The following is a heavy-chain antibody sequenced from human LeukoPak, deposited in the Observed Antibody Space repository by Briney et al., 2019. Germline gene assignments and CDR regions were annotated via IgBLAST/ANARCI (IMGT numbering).Heavy chain of an antibody. Sequence: ASVKVSCKVSGYTLTELSMHWVRQAPGKGLEWMGGFDPEDGETIYAQKFQGRVTMTEDTSTDTAYMELSSLRSEDTAVYYCATFGQRNYYYYYGMDVWGQGTTVTVSS. D-gene: IGHD3-10*01. CDR1: GYTLTELS. J-gene: IGHJ6*02. V-gene: IGHV1-24*01. CDR2: FDPEDGET. CDR3: ATFGQRNYYYYYGMDV.